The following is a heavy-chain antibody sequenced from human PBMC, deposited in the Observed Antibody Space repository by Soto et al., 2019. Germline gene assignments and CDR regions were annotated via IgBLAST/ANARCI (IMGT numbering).Heavy chain of an antibody. D-gene: IGHD5-12*01. Sequence: QVQLVQSGAEVKKPGASVKVSCKASGYTFTSYGISWVRQAPGQGLEWMGWISAYNGNTNYAQKLQGRVTMTTDTSTSTAYMELRTLRFDDRSVYYCARGRRGRATRSSYWFDRWGQGTLVTVSS. J-gene: IGHJ5*02. V-gene: IGHV1-18*01. CDR1: GYTFTSYG. CDR3: ARGRRGRATRSSYWFDR. CDR2: ISAYNGNT.